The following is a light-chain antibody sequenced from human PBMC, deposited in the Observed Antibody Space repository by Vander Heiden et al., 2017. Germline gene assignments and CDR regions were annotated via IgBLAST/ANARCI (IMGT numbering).Light chain of an antibody. V-gene: IGLV3-25*02. J-gene: IGLJ2*01. CDR1: AWQRAY. CDR3: QSADRRGTDPGVV. CDR2: KDS. Sequence: SYELTQPPSVSVSPGQTARITCSGDAWQRAYAYWYQQKQGKAPGRVMFKDSERHSGIPERVAVSSSETTGTVTISGVQAEEEADDDCQSADRRGTDPGVVFGGGTKLTVL.